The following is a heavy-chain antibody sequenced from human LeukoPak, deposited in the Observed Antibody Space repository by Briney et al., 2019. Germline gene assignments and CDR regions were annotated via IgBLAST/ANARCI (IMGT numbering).Heavy chain of an antibody. D-gene: IGHD3-10*01. V-gene: IGHV3-11*04. CDR2: ISSSGSTI. J-gene: IGHJ6*03. Sequence: PGGSLRLSCAASGFTFSDSYMSWIRQAPGKGLEYISYISSSGSTIYYADSVKGRFTLSRDNAKNSLSLEMNSLRAGDTAVYYCARGAPSSGSYYYYYMDVWGKGTTVTVSS. CDR1: GFTFSDSY. CDR3: ARGAPSSGSYYYYYMDV.